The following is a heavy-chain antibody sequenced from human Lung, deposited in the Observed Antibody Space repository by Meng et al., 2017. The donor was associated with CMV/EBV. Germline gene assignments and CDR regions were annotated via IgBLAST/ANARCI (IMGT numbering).Heavy chain of an antibody. J-gene: IGHJ3*02. D-gene: IGHD2-2*03. Sequence: SVXVSCKTTGDTFASHTISWVRQATGQRLEWMGRIIPFLDMTNYAQMFQGRISITGDRSTSTAYMELNSLKSEDTAIYYCAGGYCNGNRCHSAFDMWGRGTXVTVSS. CDR2: IIPFLDMT. CDR1: GDTFASHT. CDR3: AGGYCNGNRCHSAFDM. V-gene: IGHV1-69*02.